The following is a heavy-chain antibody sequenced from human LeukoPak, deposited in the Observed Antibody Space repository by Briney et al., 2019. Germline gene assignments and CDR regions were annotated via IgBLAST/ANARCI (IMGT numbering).Heavy chain of an antibody. CDR2: INPNSGGT. CDR1: GYTFTGYY. CDR3: ARSSSSWYPTFDS. V-gene: IGHV1-2*02. J-gene: IGHJ4*02. D-gene: IGHD6-13*01. Sequence: ASVKVSCKASGYTFTGYYMHWVRQAPGQGLEWMGWINPNSGGTNYAQKLQGRVTMTRDTSISTAYMELSSLRSDDTAVFYCARSSSSWYPTFDSWGQGTLVTVSS.